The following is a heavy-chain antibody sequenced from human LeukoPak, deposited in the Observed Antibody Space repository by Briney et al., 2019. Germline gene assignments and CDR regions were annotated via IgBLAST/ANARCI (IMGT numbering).Heavy chain of an antibody. CDR3: ARTYYYDSSGYYHDAFDI. CDR1: GGSISSYY. Sequence: TTSETLSLTCTVSGGSISSYYWSWIRQPPGKGLEWIGYIYYSGSTNYNPSLKSRVTISVDTSKNQFSLKLSSVTAADTAVYYCARTYYYDSSGYYHDAFDIWGQGTMVTVSS. D-gene: IGHD3-22*01. J-gene: IGHJ3*02. CDR2: IYYSGST. V-gene: IGHV4-59*01.